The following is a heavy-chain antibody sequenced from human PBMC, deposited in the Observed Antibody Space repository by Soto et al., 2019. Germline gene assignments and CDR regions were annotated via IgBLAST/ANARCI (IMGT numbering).Heavy chain of an antibody. CDR1: GFTFSSYW. V-gene: IGHV3-74*01. J-gene: IGHJ4*02. D-gene: IGHD6-19*01. CDR2: INSDGSSI. Sequence: EVQLVESGGGLVQPGGSLRLSCAASGFTFSSYWMHWVRQAPGKGLVWVSRINSDGSSISYADSVKGRFTISRDNAKNTLYQQMNSLRVEDTAVYYCARETGYSSGWRQDYWGQGTLVAVSS. CDR3: ARETGYSSGWRQDY.